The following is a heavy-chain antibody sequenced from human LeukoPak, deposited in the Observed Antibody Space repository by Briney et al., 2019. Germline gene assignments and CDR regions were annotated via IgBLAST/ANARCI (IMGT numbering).Heavy chain of an antibody. CDR3: ARVNPSNSGFYAY. CDR1: GFTFSDYF. D-gene: IGHD3-22*01. V-gene: IGHV3-11*04. J-gene: IGHJ1*01. CDR2: IGPRSDNI. Sequence: PGGSLRLSCAASGFTFSDYFMSWIRQAPEKGLEWVSYIGPRSDNINYAESVKGRFTVSRDNATNSVYLQMNSLRAEDTAVYYCARVNPSNSGFYAYWGQGTLGTVSS.